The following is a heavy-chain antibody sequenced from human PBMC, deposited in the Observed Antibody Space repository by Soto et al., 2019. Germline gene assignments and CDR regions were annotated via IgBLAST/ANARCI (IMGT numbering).Heavy chain of an antibody. CDR1: GAAFTNAW. CDR3: TTYDYIWGSDRIRWSY. D-gene: IGHD3-16*02. V-gene: IGHV3-15*01. CDR2: IKSKADGGTT. Sequence: EVQLVESGGDLVKPGGSLRLSCAASGAAFTNAWMSWVRQAPGKGLEWVGRIKSKADGGTTDYAAPVQGRFTISRDDSNNMLYLQMNSLKTEETAMYYCTTYDYIWGSDRIRWSYWGQGTLVTVSS. J-gene: IGHJ4*02.